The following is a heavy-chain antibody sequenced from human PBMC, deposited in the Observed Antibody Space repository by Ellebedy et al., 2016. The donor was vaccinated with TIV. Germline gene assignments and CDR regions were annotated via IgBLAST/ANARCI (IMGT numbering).Heavy chain of an antibody. V-gene: IGHV3-30-3*01. J-gene: IGHJ4*02. CDR1: GFTFDSYA. CDR2: ISHDGSSQ. D-gene: IGHD6-19*01. Sequence: PGGSLRLSCVASGFTFDSYAMHWVRQAPGKGLEWVAVISHDGSSQYYADSVKGRFTVSRDNSMTTVYLEINSLRAEDTALYYWARDLDKSSGWYGEAAYWGQGTQVTVSS. CDR3: ARDLDKSSGWYGEAAY.